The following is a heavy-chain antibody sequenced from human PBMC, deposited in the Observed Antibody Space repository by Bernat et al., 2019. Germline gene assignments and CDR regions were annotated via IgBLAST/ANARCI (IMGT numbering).Heavy chain of an antibody. V-gene: IGHV1-69*01. Sequence: QVQLVQSGAEVKKPGSSVKVSCKASGGTFSSYAISWVRQAPGQGLEWMGGIIPISGTANYAQKFQGRVTITADETTSTAYMELSSLRSEDTAVYYCAGAKNDYDPAYCYYMDVWGKETTVTVSS. CDR2: IIPISGTA. D-gene: IGHD4-17*01. J-gene: IGHJ6*03. CDR1: GGTFSSYA. CDR3: AGAKNDYDPAYCYYMDV.